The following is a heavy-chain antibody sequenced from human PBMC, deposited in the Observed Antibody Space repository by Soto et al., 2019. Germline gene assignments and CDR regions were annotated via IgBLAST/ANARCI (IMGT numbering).Heavy chain of an antibody. CDR3: ARGAGIAAAGTGYYGMDV. CDR1: GYTFTSYG. V-gene: IGHV1-18*01. J-gene: IGHJ6*02. Sequence: GASVKVSCKASGYTFTSYGISWVRQAPGQGLEWMGWISAYNGNTNYAQKLQGRVTITTDTSTSIAYMELRSLRSDDTAVYYCARGAGIAAAGTGYYGMDVWGQGTTVTVSS. CDR2: ISAYNGNT. D-gene: IGHD6-13*01.